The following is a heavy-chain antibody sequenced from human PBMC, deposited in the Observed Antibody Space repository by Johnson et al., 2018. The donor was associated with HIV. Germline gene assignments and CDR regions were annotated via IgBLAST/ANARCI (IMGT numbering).Heavy chain of an antibody. Sequence: QVQLVVSGGGVVQPGRSLRLSCAASGFTFSSYPMHWVRQAPGKGLEWVAVISYDGRNKYYADSVKGRFTISRDNSRNTLYLQMNTLRTEDTALYYCAKVGRIVVAIGNDAFDIWGQGTMVTVSS. CDR3: AKVGRIVVAIGNDAFDI. CDR2: ISYDGRNK. D-gene: IGHD2-21*01. CDR1: GFTFSSYP. J-gene: IGHJ3*02. V-gene: IGHV3-30*04.